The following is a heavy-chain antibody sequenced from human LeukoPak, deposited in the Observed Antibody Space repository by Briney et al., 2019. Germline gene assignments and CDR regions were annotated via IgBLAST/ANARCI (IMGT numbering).Heavy chain of an antibody. Sequence: GGSLRLSCAASGFALSSYAMSWVRQAPGKGLEWVSATSSSDAGTYHAESVRGRFTISRDNSKNTLYLQMNSLRAEDTAVYYCAKDMRHTDYWGQGTLVTVSS. CDR1: GFALSSYA. V-gene: IGHV3-23*01. CDR3: AKDMRHTDY. J-gene: IGHJ4*02. CDR2: TSSSDAGT. D-gene: IGHD2-21*01.